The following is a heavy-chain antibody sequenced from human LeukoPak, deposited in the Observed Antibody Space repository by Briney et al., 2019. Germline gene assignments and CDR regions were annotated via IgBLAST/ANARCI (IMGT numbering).Heavy chain of an antibody. J-gene: IGHJ4*02. V-gene: IGHV1-18*04. CDR1: GYTFTGYY. CDR2: ISAYNGNT. D-gene: IGHD3-22*01. CDR3: AREPMTYYYDSSGYPTGGYFDY. Sequence: ASVKVSCKASGYTFTGYYIHWVRQAPGQGLEWMGWISAYNGNTNYAQKLQGRVTMTTDTSTSTAYMELRSLRSDDTAVYYCAREPMTYYYDSSGYPTGGYFDYWGQGTLVTVSS.